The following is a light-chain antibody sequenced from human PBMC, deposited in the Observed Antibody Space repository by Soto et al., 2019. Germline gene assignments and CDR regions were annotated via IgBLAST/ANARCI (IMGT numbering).Light chain of an antibody. Sequence: QSVLTQPPSASGSPGQSVTISCTGTSSDVGDYTYVSWYQQHPGKAPKLMISEVSKRPSGVPDSFSGSKSGNTASLTVSGLQAEDEADYYCSSYAGSHNLGVVFGTGTKVTVL. CDR1: SSDVGDYTY. CDR3: SSYAGSHNLGVV. V-gene: IGLV2-8*01. CDR2: EVS. J-gene: IGLJ1*01.